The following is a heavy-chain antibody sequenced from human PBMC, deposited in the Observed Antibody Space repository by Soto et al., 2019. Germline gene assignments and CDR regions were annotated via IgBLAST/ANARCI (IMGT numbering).Heavy chain of an antibody. J-gene: IGHJ1*01. V-gene: IGHV3-74*01. CDR3: GRQAALWEKVDF. D-gene: IGHD3-10*01. CDR2: IETDGTAQ. CDR1: GFTFAKYW. Sequence: LRLSCVVSGFTFAKYWMHWVRQAPGKGLVWVARIETDGTAQTYADSVEGRFTISRDNAKNTLYLHMNSLRAEDTAVYYCGRQAALWEKVDFRGHGTPVTVSS.